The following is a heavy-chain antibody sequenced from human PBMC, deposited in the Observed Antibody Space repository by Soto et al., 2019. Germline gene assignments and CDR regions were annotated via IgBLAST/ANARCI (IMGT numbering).Heavy chain of an antibody. J-gene: IGHJ4*02. V-gene: IGHV5-10-1*01. CDR2: IDPSDSYT. D-gene: IGHD6-19*01. CDR3: ARHPAVAGYYFDY. Sequence: GESLKISCNGSGDSFTSYWIGWVRQMPGKGLEWMGRIDPSDSYTNYSPSFQGHVTISADKSISTAYLQWSSLKASDTAMYYCARHPAVAGYYFDYWGQGTLVTVSS. CDR1: GDSFTSYW.